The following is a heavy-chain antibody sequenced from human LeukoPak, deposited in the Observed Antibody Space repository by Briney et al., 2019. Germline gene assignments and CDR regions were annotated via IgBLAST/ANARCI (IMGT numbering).Heavy chain of an antibody. D-gene: IGHD6-13*01. CDR1: GYTFTGYY. J-gene: IGHJ4*02. CDR2: INPNSGGT. Sequence: ASVKVSCKASGYTFTGYYMHWVRQAPGQGLGWMGWINPNSGGTNYAQKFQGRVTMTRDTSISTAYMELSRLRSDDTAVYYCARTKQQLATPFDYWGQGTLVTVSS. CDR3: ARTKQQLATPFDY. V-gene: IGHV1-2*02.